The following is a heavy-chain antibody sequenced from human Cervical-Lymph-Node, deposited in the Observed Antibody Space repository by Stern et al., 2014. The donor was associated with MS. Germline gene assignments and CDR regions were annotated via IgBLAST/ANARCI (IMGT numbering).Heavy chain of an antibody. V-gene: IGHV1-46*01. J-gene: IGHJ5*02. Sequence: VQLVESGAEVKKPGASVKVSCKASGYTFTSYYMHWVRQPPGQGLEWMGIINPSGGSTSYAQKFQGRVSMTRDTSTSTVYMELSSLRSEDTAVYYCARERGDDYGYNWFDPWGQGTLVTVSS. CDR2: INPSGGST. CDR1: GYTFTSYY. CDR3: ARERGDDYGYNWFDP. D-gene: IGHD4-17*01.